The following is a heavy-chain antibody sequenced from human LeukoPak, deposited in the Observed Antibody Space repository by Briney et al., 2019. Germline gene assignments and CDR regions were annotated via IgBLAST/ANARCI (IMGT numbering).Heavy chain of an antibody. V-gene: IGHV1-3*01. CDR1: GYIFTSYD. J-gene: IGHJ4*02. CDR2: INAGNGNT. CDR3: ARDYGGSGDY. D-gene: IGHD3-10*01. Sequence: ASVKVSCKASGYIFTSYDMHWVRQAPGQRLEWMGWINAGNGNTKYSQKFQGRVTITRDTSANTAYMELSSLRSEDTAVYYCARDYGGSGDYWGQGTLVTVSS.